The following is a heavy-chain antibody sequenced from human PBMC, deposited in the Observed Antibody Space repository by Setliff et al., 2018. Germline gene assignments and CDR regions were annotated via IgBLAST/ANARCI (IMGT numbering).Heavy chain of an antibody. Sequence: ASVKVSCKASGFSFSNYGITWVRQAPGRGLEWLVWISGYTGNTNSVQKLRGRVTMTTDTSTSTAYLELGSLTTDDTAVYYCARDEASCGGDCYSRGYFDFWGQGTLVTVSS. CDR2: ISGYTGNT. J-gene: IGHJ4*02. CDR3: ARDEASCGGDCYSRGYFDF. D-gene: IGHD2-21*01. CDR1: GFSFSNYG. V-gene: IGHV1-18*01.